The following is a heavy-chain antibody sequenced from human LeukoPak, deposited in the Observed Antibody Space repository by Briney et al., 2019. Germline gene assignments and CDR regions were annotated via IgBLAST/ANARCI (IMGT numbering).Heavy chain of an antibody. Sequence: QPGGSLRLSCAASGFPVSSNYMSWVRQAPGKGLEWVSVIYSGGSTYYADSVKGRFTISRDNSKNTLYLQMNSLRAEDTAVYYCARTAARLGEDFDYWGQGTLVTVSP. CDR1: GFPVSSNY. CDR2: IYSGGST. D-gene: IGHD6-6*01. CDR3: ARTAARLGEDFDY. J-gene: IGHJ4*02. V-gene: IGHV3-53*01.